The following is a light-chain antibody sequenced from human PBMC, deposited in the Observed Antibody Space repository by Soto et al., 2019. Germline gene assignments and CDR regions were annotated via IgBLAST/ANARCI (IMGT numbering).Light chain of an antibody. V-gene: IGLV2-14*01. Sequence: QSVLTQPASVSGSPGQSITISCTGTSSDVGGYNYVSWYQQRPGKAPKLMIYDVSNRPSGVSNRFSGSKSGNTASLTISGLQAEDEADYYCSSYTSSSTYVFGTGTKVTVL. J-gene: IGLJ1*01. CDR2: DVS. CDR1: SSDVGGYNY. CDR3: SSYTSSSTYV.